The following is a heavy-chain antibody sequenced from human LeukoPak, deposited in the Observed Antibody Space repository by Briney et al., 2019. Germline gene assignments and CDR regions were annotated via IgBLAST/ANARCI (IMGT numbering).Heavy chain of an antibody. V-gene: IGHV1-69*05. J-gene: IGHJ4*02. Sequence: GASVKVSCKASGGTFSSYAISWVRQAPGQGLEWMGGIIPIFGTANYAQKFQGRVTITTDESTSTAYMELSSLRSEDTAVYYCAIQAPCINGVCLIETQIDYWGQGTLVTVSS. D-gene: IGHD2-8*01. CDR2: IIPIFGTA. CDR1: GGTFSSYA. CDR3: AIQAPCINGVCLIETQIDY.